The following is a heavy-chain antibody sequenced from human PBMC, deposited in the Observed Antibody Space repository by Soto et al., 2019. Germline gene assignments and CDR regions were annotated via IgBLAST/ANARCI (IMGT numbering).Heavy chain of an antibody. CDR1: GYTFTSYA. J-gene: IGHJ6*02. CDR3: ARDLVVGATAYYYYGMDV. Sequence: ASVKVSCKASGYTFTSYAMHLVRQAPGQGLEWMGIINPSGGSTSYAQKFQGRVTMTRDTSTSTVYMELSSLRSEDTAVYYCARDLVVGATAYYYYGMDVWGQGTTVTVSS. D-gene: IGHD1-26*01. CDR2: INPSGGST. V-gene: IGHV1-46*01.